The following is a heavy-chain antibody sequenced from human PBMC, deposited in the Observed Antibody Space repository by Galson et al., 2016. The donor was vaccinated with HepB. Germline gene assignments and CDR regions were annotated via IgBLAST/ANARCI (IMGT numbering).Heavy chain of an antibody. CDR3: ASMGGGSGSWYKD. Sequence: SLRLSCAASGFTFSSFAMHWVRQAPGKGLEWVSRISGSGDTTNYADSVRGQFTISRDNSKSTLFLQLSSLRAGDTAVYYCASMGGGSGSWYKDWGQGNLVTVSS. V-gene: IGHV3-23*01. CDR1: GFTFSSFA. J-gene: IGHJ4*02. CDR2: ISGSGDTT. D-gene: IGHD6-13*01.